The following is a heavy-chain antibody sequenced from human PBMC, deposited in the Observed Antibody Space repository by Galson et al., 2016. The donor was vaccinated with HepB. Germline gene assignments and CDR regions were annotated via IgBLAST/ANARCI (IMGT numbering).Heavy chain of an antibody. CDR1: GLTVNSDY. CDR3: ARDGGPARMNGALDS. D-gene: IGHD2-2*01. V-gene: IGHV3-66*01. J-gene: IGHJ3*01. CDR2: LYIDDIA. Sequence: SLRLSCAASGLTVNSDYMTWVRQAPGKGLEWVSTLYIDDIAYYADSVRGRFTISRDNFKNTLYLQMRSRRAEDTAVYFCARDGGPARMNGALDSWGHGTKVTVSS.